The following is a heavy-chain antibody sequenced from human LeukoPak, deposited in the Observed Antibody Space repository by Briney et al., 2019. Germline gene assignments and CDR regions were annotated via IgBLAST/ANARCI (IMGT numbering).Heavy chain of an antibody. Sequence: SETLSLTCAVYGGSFSGYYWSWIRQPPGKGLEWIGEINHSGSTNYNPSLKSRVTISVDTSKNQFSLNLSSVTAADTAVYYCARGTGERYYYYYMDVWGKGTTVTVSS. CDR3: ARGTGERYYYYYMDV. J-gene: IGHJ6*03. D-gene: IGHD7-27*01. CDR2: INHSGST. V-gene: IGHV4-34*01. CDR1: GGSFSGYY.